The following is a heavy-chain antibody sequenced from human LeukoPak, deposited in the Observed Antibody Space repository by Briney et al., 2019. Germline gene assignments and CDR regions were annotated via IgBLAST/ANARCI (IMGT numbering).Heavy chain of an antibody. CDR3: ARDGHTVVTSFNFDY. J-gene: IGHJ4*02. CDR1: GFTFSSYG. Sequence: GGSLRLSCAASGFTFSSYGMHWVRQAPGKGLEWVAVISYDGSNKYYADSVKGRFTISRDNSKNTLYLQMNSLRAEDTAVYYCARDGHTVVTSFNFDYWGQGTLVTVSS. D-gene: IGHD4-23*01. CDR2: ISYDGSNK. V-gene: IGHV3-30*03.